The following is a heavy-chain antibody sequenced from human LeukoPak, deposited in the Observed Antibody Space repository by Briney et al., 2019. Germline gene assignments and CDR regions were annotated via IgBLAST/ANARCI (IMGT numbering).Heavy chain of an antibody. Sequence: WASVKVSCKASGYTFTGYYMHWVRQAPGQGLEWMGWISAYNGNTNYAQKLQGRVTMTTDTSTSTAYMELRSLRSDDTAVYYCARDGYYDSSGQNTYGMDVWGQGTTVTVSS. D-gene: IGHD3-22*01. J-gene: IGHJ6*02. CDR1: GYTFTGYY. CDR3: ARDGYYDSSGQNTYGMDV. V-gene: IGHV1-18*04. CDR2: ISAYNGNT.